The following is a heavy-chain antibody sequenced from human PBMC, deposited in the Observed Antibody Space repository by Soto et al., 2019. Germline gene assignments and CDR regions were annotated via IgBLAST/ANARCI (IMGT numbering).Heavy chain of an antibody. CDR1: GGTFSSYA. CDR3: ARDYGGGSYYYYGMDV. CDR2: IIPIFGTA. Sequence: QVQLVQSGAEVKKPGSSLKVSCKASGGTFSSYALSWVRQAPGQGLEWMGGIIPIFGTANYAQKFQGRVTLTADGSTSTAYMELSSLRSEDTAVYYCARDYGGGSYYYYGMDVWGQGTTVTVSS. J-gene: IGHJ6*02. V-gene: IGHV1-69*13. D-gene: IGHD3-16*01.